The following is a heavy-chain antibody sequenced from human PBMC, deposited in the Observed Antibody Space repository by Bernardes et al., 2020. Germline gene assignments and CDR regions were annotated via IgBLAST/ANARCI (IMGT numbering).Heavy chain of an antibody. V-gene: IGHV4-31*03. D-gene: IGHD2-21*02. CDR3: SRDNCGGDCYLDY. J-gene: IGHJ4*03. CDR1: GGSINSATYY. Sequence: SETLSLTCTVSGGSINSATYYWNWIRQHPGKGLEWSVYSYYSWRTYYNPSLESRVTILVDTSKNQFSLMMSSVTAADTAVYYCSRDNCGGDCYLDYWGQGTLVTVSS. CDR2: SYYSWRT.